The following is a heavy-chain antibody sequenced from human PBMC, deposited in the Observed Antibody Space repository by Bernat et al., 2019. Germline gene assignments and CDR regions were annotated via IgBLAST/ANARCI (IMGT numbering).Heavy chain of an antibody. J-gene: IGHJ4*02. Sequence: EVQLVESGGGLVQPGGSLRLSCAASGFTFSNNGMHGVRQAPGKGPVWVSRISGDESDRSYADSVKGRFTISRDNARNTLYLQMNSLRAEDTAVYYCASLNCRFPTCYDYWGQGTLVTVSS. V-gene: IGHV3-74*01. D-gene: IGHD2-2*01. CDR2: ISGDESDR. CDR3: ASLNCRFPTCYDY. CDR1: GFTFSNNG.